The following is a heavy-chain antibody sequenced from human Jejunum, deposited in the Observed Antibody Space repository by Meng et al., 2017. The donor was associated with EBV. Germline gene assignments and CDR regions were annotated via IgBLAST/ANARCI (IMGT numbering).Heavy chain of an antibody. CDR3: AKGGWGTVFDH. Sequence: EVQLLESGGGLAQPGGCLRLSCAASGFTVNSFAMNWVRQAPGKGLEWVASISGSGDSTEYADSVKGRFTISRDNSKNTLYVQMDILRVEDTAVYYCAKGGWGTVFDHWGQGPLVTVAS. CDR1: GFTVNSFA. J-gene: IGHJ4*02. V-gene: IGHV3-23*01. CDR2: ISGSGDST. D-gene: IGHD3-16*01.